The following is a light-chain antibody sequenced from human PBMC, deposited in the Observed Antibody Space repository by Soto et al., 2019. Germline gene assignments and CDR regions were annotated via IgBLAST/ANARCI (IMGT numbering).Light chain of an antibody. CDR3: QQYYGSPPWT. J-gene: IGKJ1*01. V-gene: IGKV4-1*01. Sequence: DIVMTQSPDSLAVSLGERATINCKSSQSVLYSSNNKNYLAWYQQKPGLPPKLLIYWASTRESGVPARFSGSGSGTDFTLTISSLRAEDVAVYYCQQYYGSPPWTFGQGTKVDIK. CDR2: WAS. CDR1: QSVLYSSNNKNY.